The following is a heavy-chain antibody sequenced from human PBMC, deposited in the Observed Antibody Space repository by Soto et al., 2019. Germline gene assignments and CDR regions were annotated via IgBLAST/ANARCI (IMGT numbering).Heavy chain of an antibody. D-gene: IGHD3-3*01. V-gene: IGHV3-23*01. Sequence: EAQLLESGGGLVQPGGSLRLSCAASGFTFNTYDMSWVRQAPGTGLEWVSSMATTGETTFYADSVRGRFTISRDNSKNTLFLEINTVRADDTAVYYCVSQWGGWGHGTLVTVSS. CDR3: VSQWGG. CDR1: GFTFNTYD. CDR2: MATTGETT. J-gene: IGHJ4*01.